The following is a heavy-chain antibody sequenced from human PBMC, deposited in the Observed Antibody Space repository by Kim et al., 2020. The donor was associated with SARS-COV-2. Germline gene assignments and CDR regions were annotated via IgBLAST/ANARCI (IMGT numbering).Heavy chain of an antibody. CDR1: GGSISSSSYY. V-gene: IGHV4-39*01. CDR2: IYYSGST. D-gene: IGHD1-7*01. CDR3: ARRWNYELDP. J-gene: IGHJ5*02. Sequence: SETLSLTCTVSGGSISSSSYYWGWIRQPPGKGLEWIGSIYYSGSTYYNPSLKSRVTISVDTSKNQFSLKLSSVTAADTAVYYCARRWNYELDPWGQGTLVTVSS.